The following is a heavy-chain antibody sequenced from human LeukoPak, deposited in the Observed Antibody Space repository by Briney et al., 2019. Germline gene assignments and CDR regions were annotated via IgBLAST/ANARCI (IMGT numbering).Heavy chain of an antibody. CDR2: INPNSGGT. CDR3: ARYPVATTGFSD. J-gene: IGHJ4*02. Sequence: ASVKVSCKASGYTFTGYYMHWVRQAPGQGLEWMGWINPNSGGTNYAQKFQGRVTMTRGTSISTAYMELSRLRSDDTAVYYCARYPVATTGFSDWGQGTLVTVSS. V-gene: IGHV1-2*02. CDR1: GYTFTGYY. D-gene: IGHD5-12*01.